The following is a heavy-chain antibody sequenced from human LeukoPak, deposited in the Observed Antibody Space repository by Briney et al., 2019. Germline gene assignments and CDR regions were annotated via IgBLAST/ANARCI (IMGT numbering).Heavy chain of an antibody. Sequence: PGGSLRLSCAASGFTFSSYWMHWVRQAPGKGLAWVSRINSDGSSTIYADSVKGRFTISRDNAKNTLYLQMNSLRAEDTAVYYCARGDTYNWFDPWGQGTLVTVSS. J-gene: IGHJ5*02. CDR2: INSDGSST. CDR3: ARGDTYNWFDP. V-gene: IGHV3-74*01. CDR1: GFTFSSYW.